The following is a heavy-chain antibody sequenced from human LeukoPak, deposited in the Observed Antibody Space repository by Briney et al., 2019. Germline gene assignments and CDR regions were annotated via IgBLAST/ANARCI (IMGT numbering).Heavy chain of an antibody. CDR3: ASQRSGYRYTFFY. D-gene: IGHD3-22*01. V-gene: IGHV4-4*09. J-gene: IGHJ4*02. CDR1: AASISNYY. Sequence: SEALSLTCAVSAASISNYYWSWIRQAPGKGLEWIGYISTSGSTNYNPSLKSRVSISLDTSKNRFSLNLNFLTAADTAVYYCASQRSGYRYTFFYWGQGALVTVSS. CDR2: ISTSGST.